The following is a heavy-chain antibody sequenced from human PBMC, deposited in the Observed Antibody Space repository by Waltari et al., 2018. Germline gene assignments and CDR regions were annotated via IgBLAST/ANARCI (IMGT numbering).Heavy chain of an antibody. J-gene: IGHJ6*02. CDR3: ARDGITMVRGVITARNYYYGMDV. D-gene: IGHD3-10*01. CDR1: GYTFTGYY. V-gene: IGHV1-2*02. Sequence: QVQLVQSGAEVKKPGASVKVSCKASGYTFTGYYMHWVRPAPGQGLEWMGWINPNSGGTNYAQKFQGRVTMTRDTSISTAYMELSRLRSDDTAVYYCARDGITMVRGVITARNYYYGMDVWGQGTTVTVSS. CDR2: INPNSGGT.